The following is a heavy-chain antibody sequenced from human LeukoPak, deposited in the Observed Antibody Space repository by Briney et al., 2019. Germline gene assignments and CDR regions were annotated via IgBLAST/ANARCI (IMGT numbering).Heavy chain of an antibody. CDR2: INPNSGGT. CDR1: GYTFTGYF. V-gene: IGHV1-2*02. J-gene: IGHJ5*02. Sequence: GASVKASCKASGYTFTGYFMHWVRQAPGQGLEWMGWINPNSGGTNYAQKFQGRVTMTRDTSISTAYMELSRLRSDDTAVYYCARDNHRVTYYDFWSGYYSWFDPWGQGTLVTVSS. D-gene: IGHD3-3*01. CDR3: ARDNHRVTYYDFWSGYYSWFDP.